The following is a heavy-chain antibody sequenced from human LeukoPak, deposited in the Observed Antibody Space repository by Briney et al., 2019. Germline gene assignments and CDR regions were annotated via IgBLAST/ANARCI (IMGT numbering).Heavy chain of an antibody. J-gene: IGHJ4*02. CDR1: GFTFSSHW. Sequence: GGSLRLSCAASGFTFSSHWMSWVRQAPGKGLEWVANIKQDGSQKYYVDSVKGRFTISRDNAKNSLYLQMNSLGAEDTAVYYCARDRREQWLSVDYWGQGTLVTVSS. V-gene: IGHV3-7*03. CDR3: ARDRREQWLSVDY. CDR2: IKQDGSQK. D-gene: IGHD6-19*01.